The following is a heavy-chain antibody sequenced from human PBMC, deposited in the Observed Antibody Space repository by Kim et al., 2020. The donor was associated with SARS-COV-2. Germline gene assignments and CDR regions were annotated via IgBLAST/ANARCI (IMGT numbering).Heavy chain of an antibody. CDR1: GFTFSNYG. Sequence: GGSLRLSCAASGFTFSNYGMGWVRQAPGKGLEWVSTIGSTGGNTYYADSVKGRFTVSRDNSENTLYLQMNSLRADDTAIYYCAKFLPQAAKAFDYWGQGVVVTVSS. CDR2: IGSTGGNT. V-gene: IGHV3-23*01. J-gene: IGHJ4*02. D-gene: IGHD6-25*01. CDR3: AKFLPQAAKAFDY.